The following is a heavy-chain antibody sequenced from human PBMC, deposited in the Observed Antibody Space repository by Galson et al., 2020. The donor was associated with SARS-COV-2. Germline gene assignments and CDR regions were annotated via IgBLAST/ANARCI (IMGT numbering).Heavy chain of an antibody. CDR1: GYSTSNYY. Sequence: SETLSLTCTVSGYSTSNYYWSWIRQPPGKGLEWIGYMFHSGITNYNPALKSRVTMSVDTSKNQFSLRLTSVTAADTAVYYCARLYDHFYYYMDVWGKGTTATVSS. CDR2: MFHSGIT. V-gene: IGHV4-59*01. J-gene: IGHJ6*03. D-gene: IGHD3-3*01. CDR3: ARLYDHFYYYMDV.